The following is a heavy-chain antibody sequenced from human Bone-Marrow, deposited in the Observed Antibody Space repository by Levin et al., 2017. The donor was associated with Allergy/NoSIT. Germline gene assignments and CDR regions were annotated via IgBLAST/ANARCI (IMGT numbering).Heavy chain of an antibody. CDR3: AKDAERGLTWFLYSAFDH. CDR2: ISGSGTVT. D-gene: IGHD3-10*01. Sequence: LAGGSLRLSCAASGFSFSNYGMTWVRQAPGKGLQWVATISGSGTVTDYADSVKGRFIISRDNSKSTLYLQVNSLRAEDTAVYYCAKDAERGLTWFLYSAFDHWGQGILVTVSS. J-gene: IGHJ4*02. CDR1: GFSFSNYG. V-gene: IGHV3-23*01.